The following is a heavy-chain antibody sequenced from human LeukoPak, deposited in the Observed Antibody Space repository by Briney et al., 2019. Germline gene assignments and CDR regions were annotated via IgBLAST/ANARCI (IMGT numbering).Heavy chain of an antibody. J-gene: IGHJ4*02. CDR2: INAGNGNT. D-gene: IGHD2-2*01. V-gene: IGHV1-3*01. CDR3: ARDKCSSTSCLFDY. CDR1: GYTFTSYA. Sequence: GASVKVSCKASGYTFTSYAMHWVRQSPGQRLEWMGWINAGNGNTKYSQKFQGRVTITRDTSASTAYMELSSLRSDDTAVYYCARDKCSSTSCLFDYWGQGTLVTVSS.